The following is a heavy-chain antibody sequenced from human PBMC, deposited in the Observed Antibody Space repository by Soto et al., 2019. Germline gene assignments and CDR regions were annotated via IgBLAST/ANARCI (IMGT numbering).Heavy chain of an antibody. V-gene: IGHV3-48*03. J-gene: IGHJ6*02. CDR2: ISSSGSTI. CDR1: GFTFSSYE. Sequence: GGSLRLSCAASGFTFSSYEMNWVRQAPGKGLEWVSYISSSGSTIYYADSVKGRFTISRDNAKNSLYLQMSSLRAEDTAVYYCARSEQPHYYYGMDVWGQGTTVTVSS. D-gene: IGHD6-13*01. CDR3: ARSEQPHYYYGMDV.